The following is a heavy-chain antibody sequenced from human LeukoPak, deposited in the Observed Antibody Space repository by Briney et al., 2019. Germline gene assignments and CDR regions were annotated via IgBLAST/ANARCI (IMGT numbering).Heavy chain of an antibody. CDR1: GGSFSGYY. CDR2: INHSGST. J-gene: IGHJ6*03. D-gene: IGHD6-19*01. Sequence: PSETLSLTCVVYGGSFSGYYWSWIRQPPGKGLEWIGEINHSGSTNYNPSLKSRVTISVDTSKNQFSLKLNSVTAADTAVYYCARGAGVAVASTRYYYMDVWGKGTTVTVSS. V-gene: IGHV4-34*01. CDR3: ARGAGVAVASTRYYYMDV.